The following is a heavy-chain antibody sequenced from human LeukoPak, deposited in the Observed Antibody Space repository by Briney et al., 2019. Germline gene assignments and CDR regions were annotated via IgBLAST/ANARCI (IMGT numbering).Heavy chain of an antibody. CDR3: ARVYSYYDSSGYYLDY. CDR2: INQAGSEK. D-gene: IGHD3-22*01. J-gene: IGHJ4*02. CDR1: GLTFSSYW. V-gene: IGHV3-7*01. Sequence: GGSLRLSCAASGLTFSSYWMTWVRQAPGKGLEWVANINQAGSEKYYVDSVKGRFTISRDNAKNSLYLQMNSLRAEDTAVYYCARVYSYYDSSGYYLDYWGQGALVTVSS.